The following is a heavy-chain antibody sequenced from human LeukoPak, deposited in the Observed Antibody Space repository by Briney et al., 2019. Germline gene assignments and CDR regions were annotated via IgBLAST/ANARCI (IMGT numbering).Heavy chain of an antibody. D-gene: IGHD2-15*01. J-gene: IGHJ4*02. V-gene: IGHV3-23*01. CDR2: ISGSGGST. CDR3: AKMGGYCSGSSCYSSDY. CDR1: GFTFSSYA. Sequence: GGSLRLSCAASGFTFSSYAMSWVRQAPGKGLEWVSTISGSGGSTYYADSVKGRFTTSRDNFKNTLYLQMNSLRAEDTAVYYCAKMGGYCSGSSCYSSDYWGQGTLVTVSS.